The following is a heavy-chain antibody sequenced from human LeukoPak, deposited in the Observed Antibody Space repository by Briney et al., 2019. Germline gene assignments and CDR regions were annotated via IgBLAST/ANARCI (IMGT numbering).Heavy chain of an antibody. CDR1: GFTFSSYA. V-gene: IGHV3-23*01. D-gene: IGHD6-19*01. J-gene: IGHJ4*02. CDR3: AKDYHTILIAVAGRFDY. CDR2: ISGSGGST. Sequence: GGSLRLSCAASGFTFSSYAMSWVRQAPGKGLEWVSAISGSGGSTYYADSVKGRFTISRDNSKNTLYLQMNSLRAEDTAVYYCAKDYHTILIAVAGRFDYWGQGTLVTVSS.